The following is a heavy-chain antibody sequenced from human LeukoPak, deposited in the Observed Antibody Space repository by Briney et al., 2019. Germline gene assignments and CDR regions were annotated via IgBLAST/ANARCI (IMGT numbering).Heavy chain of an antibody. V-gene: IGHV1-24*01. D-gene: IGHD6-13*01. Sequence: GASVKVSCKVSGSTLTELSMHWVRQAPGEGLEWMGGFDPEDGETIYAQKFQGRVTMTEDTSTDTAYMELSSLRSEDTAVYYCATTANGQQLVFRYFDYWGQGTLVTVSP. CDR1: GSTLTELS. CDR3: ATTANGQQLVFRYFDY. CDR2: FDPEDGET. J-gene: IGHJ4*02.